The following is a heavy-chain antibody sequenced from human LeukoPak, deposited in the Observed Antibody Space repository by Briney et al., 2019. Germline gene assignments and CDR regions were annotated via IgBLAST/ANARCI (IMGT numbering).Heavy chain of an antibody. V-gene: IGHV3-48*03. CDR1: EFNVRSYE. J-gene: IGHJ4*02. Sequence: GGSLRLSCAGSEFNVRSYEINWVRQAPGKGLEWVSYISSSGDIIYYADSVKGRFSISRDNSKNTLYLQMNSLRAEDTAVYYCAQIYTAGATTIDYWGQGTLLTVSS. CDR3: AQIYTAGATTIDY. CDR2: ISSSGDII. D-gene: IGHD1-26*01.